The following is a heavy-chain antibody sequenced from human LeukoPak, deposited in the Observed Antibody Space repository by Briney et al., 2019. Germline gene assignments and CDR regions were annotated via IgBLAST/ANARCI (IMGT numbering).Heavy chain of an antibody. CDR2: ISYDGTNK. CDR1: GFTFSDHY. J-gene: IGHJ4*02. D-gene: IGHD3-10*01. V-gene: IGHV3-30-3*01. Sequence: GGSLRLSCAASGFTFSDHYMDWVRQAPGKGLEWVAFISYDGTNKYYADSVKGRFTISRDNSENTVYLQMNSLRAGDTAVYYCAREHYYGSGSYPNYWGQGTLVTVSS. CDR3: AREHYYGSGSYPNY.